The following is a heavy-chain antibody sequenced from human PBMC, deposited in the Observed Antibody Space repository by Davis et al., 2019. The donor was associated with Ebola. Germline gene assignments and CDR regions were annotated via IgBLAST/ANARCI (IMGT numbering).Heavy chain of an antibody. V-gene: IGHV5-51*01. CDR2: IYPGESDT. CDR1: GYRFTSYW. Sequence: GESPKTPCKGSGYRFTSYWIGWVRQMPGKGLEWMGIIYPGESDTRSSPSFQGQVTISADKSISTAYLQWSSLKASDTAMYYCARKDTAMVSHFDYWGQGTLVTVSS. CDR3: ARKDTAMVSHFDY. J-gene: IGHJ4*02. D-gene: IGHD5-18*01.